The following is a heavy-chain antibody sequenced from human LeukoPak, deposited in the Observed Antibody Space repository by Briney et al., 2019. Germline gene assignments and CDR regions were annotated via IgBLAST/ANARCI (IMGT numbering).Heavy chain of an antibody. D-gene: IGHD3-22*01. CDR2: INPDSGGT. CDR1: GYTFTGYY. V-gene: IGHV1-2*02. Sequence: GASVTVSCKASGYTFTGYYMHWVRQAPGQGLEWMGWINPDSGGTNYAQKFQGRVTMTRDTSISTAYMELRSLRSDDTAVYYCARSYDSSGYYYVWYDYWGQGTLVTVSS. CDR3: ARSYDSSGYYYVWYDY. J-gene: IGHJ4*02.